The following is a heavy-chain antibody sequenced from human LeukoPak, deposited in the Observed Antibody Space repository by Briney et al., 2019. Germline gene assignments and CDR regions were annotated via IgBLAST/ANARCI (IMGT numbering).Heavy chain of an antibody. CDR1: GGSISSGSYY. D-gene: IGHD4-11*01. CDR2: IYTSGST. Sequence: SETLSLTCTVSGGSISSGSYYWRWIRQPAGKGLEWIGRIYTSGSTNYNPSLKSRVTISVGTSKNQFSLKLSSVTAADTAVYYCARMTTVWYFDLWGRGTLVTVSS. V-gene: IGHV4-61*02. CDR3: ARMTTVWYFDL. J-gene: IGHJ2*01.